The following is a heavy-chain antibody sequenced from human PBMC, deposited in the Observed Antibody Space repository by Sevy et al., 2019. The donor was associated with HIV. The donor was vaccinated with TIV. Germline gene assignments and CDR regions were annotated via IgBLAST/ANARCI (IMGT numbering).Heavy chain of an antibody. J-gene: IGHJ5*02. Sequence: GGYLRLSCAASGFTVSSNYMSWVRQAPGKGLEWVSVIYSGGSTYYADSVKGRFTISRDNSKNTLYLQMNSLRAEDTAVYYCARDSTNNWFDPWGQGTLVTVSS. CDR3: ARDSTNNWFDP. CDR1: GFTVSSNY. V-gene: IGHV3-53*01. CDR2: IYSGGST.